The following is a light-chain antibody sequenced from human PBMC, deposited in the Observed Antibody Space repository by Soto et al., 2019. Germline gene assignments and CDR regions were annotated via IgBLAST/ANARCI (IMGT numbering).Light chain of an antibody. CDR1: QSIDRF. Sequence: DIRMSQSPPSLAASVGDRVTITCRASQSIDRFLNWYQQKPGKAPKLLIFAASSLQDGVPSRFSGSGSGTDFALPITSRKPEDLATYYCQQTHGTPYNFGQGTKLQIK. V-gene: IGKV1-39*01. CDR3: QQTHGTPYN. CDR2: AAS. J-gene: IGKJ2*01.